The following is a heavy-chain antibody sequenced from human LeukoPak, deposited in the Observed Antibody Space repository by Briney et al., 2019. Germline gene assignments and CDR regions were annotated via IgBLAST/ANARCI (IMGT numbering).Heavy chain of an antibody. CDR2: INTDGSST. J-gene: IGHJ4*02. CDR1: GFTFSSYW. D-gene: IGHD1-20*01. CDR3: ASITGTTALGD. V-gene: IGHV3-74*01. Sequence: GGSLRLSCAASGFTFSSYWMHWVRHAPGKGLVWVSRINTDGSSTNYADSVKGRFTISRDNAKNTLYLQMNSLRAEDTAVYYCASITGTTALGDWGQGTLVTVSS.